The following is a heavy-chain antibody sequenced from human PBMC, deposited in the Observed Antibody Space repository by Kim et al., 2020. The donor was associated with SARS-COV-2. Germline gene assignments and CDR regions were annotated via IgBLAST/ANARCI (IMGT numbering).Heavy chain of an antibody. Sequence: SETLSLTCAVYGGSFSGYYWSWIRQPPGKGLEWIGEINHSGSTNYNPSLKSRVTISVDTSKNQFSLKLSSVTAADTAVYYCARGRVPVRYFDLWGRGALVTVSS. V-gene: IGHV4-34*01. D-gene: IGHD4-4*01. J-gene: IGHJ2*01. CDR1: GGSFSGYY. CDR3: ARGRVPVRYFDL. CDR2: INHSGST.